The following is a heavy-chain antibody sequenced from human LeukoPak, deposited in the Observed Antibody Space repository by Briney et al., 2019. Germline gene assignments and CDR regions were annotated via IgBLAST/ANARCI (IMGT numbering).Heavy chain of an antibody. D-gene: IGHD3-10*01. J-gene: IGHJ4*02. Sequence: GGSLRLSCAASGFTFSSSGMHWVRQAPGKGLEWVAVISYDGSHKYYGDSVKGRLTISRDNSKKTVYLQMSSLRTEDTAVYYCAKRYDSGTHTFDYWGQGTLVTVSS. V-gene: IGHV3-30*18. CDR3: AKRYDSGTHTFDY. CDR2: ISYDGSHK. CDR1: GFTFSSSG.